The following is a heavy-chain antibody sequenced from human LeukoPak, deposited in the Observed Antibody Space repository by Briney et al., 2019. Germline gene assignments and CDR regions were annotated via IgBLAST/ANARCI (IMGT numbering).Heavy chain of an antibody. J-gene: IGHJ3*02. CDR3: ASSGDGYNSSAFDI. V-gene: IGHV1-69*02. D-gene: IGHD5-24*01. CDR1: GGTFSSYT. CDR2: IIPILGIA. Sequence: ASVKVSCKASGGTFSSYTISWVRQAPGQGLEWMGRIIPILGIANYAQKFQGRVTITADKSTSTAYMELSSLRSEDTAVYYCASSGDGYNSSAFDIWGQGTMVTVSS.